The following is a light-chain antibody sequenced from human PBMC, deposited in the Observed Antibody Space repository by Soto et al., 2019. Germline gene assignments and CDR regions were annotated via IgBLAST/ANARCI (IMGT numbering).Light chain of an antibody. V-gene: IGKV3-11*01. J-gene: IGKJ5*01. Sequence: EIVLTQSPLTLPLSPADRATLSCTDSPSVTEYLAWYQQRPGQARRLVIYGAFERATGIPVLLSVSGSGKVFTVSISRLKHEDCAVYYSQDRTIWAAVSFGDGTRLEIK. CDR2: GAF. CDR3: QDRTIWAAVS. CDR1: PSVTEY.